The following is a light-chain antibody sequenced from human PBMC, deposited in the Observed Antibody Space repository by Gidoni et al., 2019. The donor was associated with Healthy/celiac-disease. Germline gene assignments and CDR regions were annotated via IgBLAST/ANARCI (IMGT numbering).Light chain of an antibody. CDR2: AAP. V-gene: IGKV1-8*01. CDR1: QGISSY. CDR3: QQYYSYPWT. J-gene: IGKJ1*01. Sequence: AIRMTQSPSSFSASTGDRVTITCRASQGISSYLAWYQQKPGKAPKRLIYAAPTLQSGVPSRFSGSGSGTDFTLTISCLQSEDFATYYCQQYYSYPWTFGQGTKVEIK.